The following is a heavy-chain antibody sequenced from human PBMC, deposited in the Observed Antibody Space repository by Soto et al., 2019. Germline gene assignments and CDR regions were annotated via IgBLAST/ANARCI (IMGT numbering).Heavy chain of an antibody. CDR3: ARDTEMATFGN. J-gene: IGHJ4*02. CDR1: GGSVSSGSYY. Sequence: SETLSRTCAVSGGSVSSGSYYWSWMRQPPGKGLEWIGYIYYSGSTNYNPSLKSRVTISVDTSKNQFSLKLSSVTAADTAVYYCARDTEMATFGNWGQGTLVTVSS. V-gene: IGHV4-61*01. CDR2: IYYSGST. D-gene: IGHD5-12*01.